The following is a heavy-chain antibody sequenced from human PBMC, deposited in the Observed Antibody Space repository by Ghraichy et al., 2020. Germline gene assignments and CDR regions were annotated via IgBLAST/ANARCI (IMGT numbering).Heavy chain of an antibody. D-gene: IGHD3-10*01. Sequence: GGSLRLSCGASGFSFSTYELNWVRQAPGKGLEWISYIDGSGTTIFYADSVKGRFTISRDNAKKSLYLQMNNLRAEDTAVYYCARGDGYGSLYYFDYWGRGTLGTVSS. V-gene: IGHV3-48*03. CDR3: ARGDGYGSLYYFDY. CDR1: GFSFSTYE. J-gene: IGHJ4*02. CDR2: IDGSGTTI.